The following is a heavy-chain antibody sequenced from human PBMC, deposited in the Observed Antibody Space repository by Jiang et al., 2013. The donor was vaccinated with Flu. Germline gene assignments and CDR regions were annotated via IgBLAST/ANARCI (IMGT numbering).Heavy chain of an antibody. Sequence: KPTQTLTLTCTFSGFSLNTRGICVSWIRQPPGKALEWLARIDWDDDKYYSTSLKTRLTISKDTSKNHVVLTMTNMDPMDTATYFCARFIYSNTGGLDRHWFDPWGQGTLVTVSS. V-gene: IGHV2-70*11. J-gene: IGHJ5*02. CDR3: ARFIYSNTGGLDRHWFDP. D-gene: IGHD2-8*02. CDR2: IDWDDDK. CDR1: GFSLNTRGIC.